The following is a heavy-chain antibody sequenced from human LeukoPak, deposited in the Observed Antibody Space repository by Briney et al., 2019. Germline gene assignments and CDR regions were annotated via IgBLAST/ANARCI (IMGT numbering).Heavy chain of an antibody. CDR3: ARGVEPLAANTLAY. J-gene: IGHJ4*02. CDR2: LYSDGNT. D-gene: IGHD1-14*01. Sequence: GGSLRLSCAASGFTVITNDMTWVRQAPGKGLERVSVLYSDGNTKYADSVQGRFTISRDNSKNTLYPEMNSLSPDDTAVYYCARGVEPLAANTLAYWGQGTLVTVSS. V-gene: IGHV3-53*01. CDR1: GFTVITND.